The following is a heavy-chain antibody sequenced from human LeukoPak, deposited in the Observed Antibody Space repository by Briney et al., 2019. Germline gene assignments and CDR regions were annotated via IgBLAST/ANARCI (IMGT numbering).Heavy chain of an antibody. J-gene: IGHJ4*02. CDR2: ISAYNGNT. CDR3: ARGDYFGSGSYYYFDY. D-gene: IGHD3-10*01. CDR1: GYTFTNYG. Sequence: ASVKVSCKASGYTFTNYGISWVRQAPGQGLEWMGWISAYNGNTNYAQNLQGRVTMTTDTSTSTAYMELRSLRSDDTAVYYCARGDYFGSGSYYYFDYWGQGTLVTVSS. V-gene: IGHV1-18*01.